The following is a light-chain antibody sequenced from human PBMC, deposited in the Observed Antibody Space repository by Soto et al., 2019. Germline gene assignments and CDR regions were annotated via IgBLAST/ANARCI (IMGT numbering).Light chain of an antibody. CDR3: QQRSNWLLT. CDR1: QSVSIN. V-gene: IGKV3-11*01. CDR2: DAS. J-gene: IGKJ4*01. Sequence: EIVMTQSPGTLSVSPGERATLSCRASQSVSINLAWYQQKPGQAPRLLIYDASNRATGIPARFSGSGSGTDFTLTISSLEPEDFAVYYCQQRSNWLLTFGGGTKVDIK.